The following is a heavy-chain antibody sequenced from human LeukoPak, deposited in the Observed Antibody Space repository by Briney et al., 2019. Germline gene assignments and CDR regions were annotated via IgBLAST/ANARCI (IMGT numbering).Heavy chain of an antibody. J-gene: IGHJ4*02. CDR2: IYSGGST. CDR3: ARLRPYSSSWSFFDY. V-gene: IGHV3-53*01. Sequence: GGSLRLSCAASGFTVSSNYMSWVRQAPGKGLEWVSVIYSGGSTYYADSVKGRFTISRDNSKNTLYLQMNSLRAEDTAVYYCARLRPYSSSWSFFDYWGQGTLVTVSS. D-gene: IGHD6-13*01. CDR1: GFTVSSNY.